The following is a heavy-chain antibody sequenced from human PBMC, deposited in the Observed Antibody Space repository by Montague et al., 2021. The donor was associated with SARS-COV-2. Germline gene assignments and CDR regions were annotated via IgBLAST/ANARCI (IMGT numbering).Heavy chain of an antibody. CDR2: IYYSGST. J-gene: IGHJ6*02. Sequence: TLSLTCTVSGGSISSSSYYWGWIRQPPGKGLEWIGSIYYSGSTYYNPSLKSRVTISVDTSKNQFSLKLSSVTAADTAVYYCARWGEYYDSPYYYYAMDVWGQGTTVTVSS. V-gene: IGHV4-39*07. CDR3: ARWGEYYDSPYYYYAMDV. CDR1: GGSISSSSYY. D-gene: IGHD3-3*01.